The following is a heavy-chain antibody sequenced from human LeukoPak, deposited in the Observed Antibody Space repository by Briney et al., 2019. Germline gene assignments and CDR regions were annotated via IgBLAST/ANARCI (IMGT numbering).Heavy chain of an antibody. J-gene: IGHJ6*02. CDR1: GGSTNNGDNY. CDR3: ASGLIGFGPGGYYGMDV. CDR2: IYYRGTT. V-gene: IGHV4-39*01. Sequence: PSETLALTCSVSGGSTNNGDNYWSWLRQPPGKGLEWTVFIYYRGTTYYNPTLKSRVTISVDTSKNQFSLKLSSVTAADTAVYDRASGLIGFGPGGYYGMDVWGQGTTVTVSS. D-gene: IGHD3-10*01.